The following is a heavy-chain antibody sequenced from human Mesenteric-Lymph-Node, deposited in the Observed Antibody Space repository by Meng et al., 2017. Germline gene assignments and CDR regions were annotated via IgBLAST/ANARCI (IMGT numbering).Heavy chain of an antibody. CDR1: GDSVSSSSAA. Sequence: LRLSCAISGDSVSSSSAAWNWIRQSPSRGLEWLGRTYYRSKWYNDYAVSVKSRITINPDTSKNQFSLQLNSVTPEDTAVYYCARGIGGGYCSGGSCYSVSFLVYFQHWGQGTLVTVSS. CDR3: ARGIGGGYCSGGSCYSVSFLVYFQH. CDR2: TYYRSKWYN. V-gene: IGHV6-1*01. J-gene: IGHJ1*01. D-gene: IGHD2-15*01.